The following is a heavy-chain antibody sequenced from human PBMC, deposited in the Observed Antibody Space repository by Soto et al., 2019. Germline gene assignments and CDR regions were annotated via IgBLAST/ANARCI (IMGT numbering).Heavy chain of an antibody. J-gene: IGHJ3*02. V-gene: IGHV1-8*01. D-gene: IGHD3-3*02. CDR1: GYTFTSYD. CDR3: ARGRPRPIFGVVIIRNDAFDI. CDR2: MNPNSGNT. Sequence: ASVKVSCKASGYTFTSYDINWVRQATGQGLEWMGWMNPNSGNTGYAQKFQGRVTMTRNTSISTAYMELSSLRSEDTAVYYCARGRPRPIFGVVIIRNDAFDIWGQGTTVTVSS.